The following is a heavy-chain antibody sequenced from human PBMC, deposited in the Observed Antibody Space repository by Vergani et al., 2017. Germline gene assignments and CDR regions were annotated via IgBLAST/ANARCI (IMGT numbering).Heavy chain of an antibody. CDR2: INTDSGNP. CDR1: GYSFTEYS. D-gene: IGHD3-22*01. CDR3: VREPKPKXLHGYHRGNWFDP. Sequence: QVQLVQSGSELKKPGASVKVSCKTSGYSFTEYSMNWVRQAPGQGLEWMGWINTDSGNPTYAQGFRGRFVFSLDTSLATAYMQINRLKAEDTAVYYCVREPKPKXLHGYHRGNWFDPWGQGTLVNVSS. V-gene: IGHV7-4-1*02. J-gene: IGHJ5*02.